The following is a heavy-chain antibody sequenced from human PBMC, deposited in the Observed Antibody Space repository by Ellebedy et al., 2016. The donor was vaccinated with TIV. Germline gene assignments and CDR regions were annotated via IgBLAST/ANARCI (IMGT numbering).Heavy chain of an antibody. CDR2: IYYSGSN. Sequence: SETLSLXCTVSGGSISSGGCYWSWIRQHPGKGLEWIGSIYYSGSNYCSPSLKSRVTISVDMSKNQFSLKLSSVTAADTAVYYCARGSDYFDYWGQGTLVTVSS. CDR3: ARGSDYFDY. CDR1: GGSISSGGCY. V-gene: IGHV4-31*03. J-gene: IGHJ4*02.